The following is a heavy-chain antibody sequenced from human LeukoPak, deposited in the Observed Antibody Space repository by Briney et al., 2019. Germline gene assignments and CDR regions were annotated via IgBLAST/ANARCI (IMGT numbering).Heavy chain of an antibody. J-gene: IGHJ4*02. CDR2: FDPEDGET. Sequence: ASVKVSCKVSGYTLTELSMHWVRQAPGKGLEWMGGFDPEDGETIYAQKFQGRVTMTEDTSTDTAYMELSSLRSEVTAVYYCAKKIVSGYYLGYWGQGTLVTVSS. CDR1: GYTLTELS. V-gene: IGHV1-24*01. CDR3: AKKIVSGYYLGY. D-gene: IGHD3-22*01.